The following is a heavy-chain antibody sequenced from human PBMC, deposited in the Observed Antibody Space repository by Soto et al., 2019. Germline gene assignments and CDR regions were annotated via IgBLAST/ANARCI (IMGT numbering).Heavy chain of an antibody. V-gene: IGHV3-9*01. CDR2: INWNSGIK. CDR3: AKFGGYYYDSVGSQGNDY. CDR1: GFTFYDYA. J-gene: IGHJ4*01. Sequence: SLRLSCAVSGFTFYDYAMHWVRQAPGKGLDCVSGINWNSGIKGYADSVKGRFTISRDNHKNSLYLQMNSLRAADTALYYCAKFGGYYYDSVGSQGNDYWGHGTLDKVYS. D-gene: IGHD3-22*01.